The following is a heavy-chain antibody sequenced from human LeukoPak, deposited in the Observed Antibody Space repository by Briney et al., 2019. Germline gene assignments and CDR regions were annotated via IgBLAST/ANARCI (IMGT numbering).Heavy chain of an antibody. Sequence: PGRSLRLSCEASGFTFSSYSMNWVRQAPGKGLEWVSSISSSSSYIYYADSVKGRFTISRDNAKNSLYLQMNSLRAEDTAVYYCARSYQVAAAGTYYSDYWGQGTLVTVSS. J-gene: IGHJ4*02. CDR1: GFTFSSYS. V-gene: IGHV3-21*01. CDR3: ARSYQVAAAGTYYSDY. D-gene: IGHD6-13*01. CDR2: ISSSSSYI.